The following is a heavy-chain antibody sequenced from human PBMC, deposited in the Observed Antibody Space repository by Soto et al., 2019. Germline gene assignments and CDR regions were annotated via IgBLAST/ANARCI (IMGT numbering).Heavy chain of an antibody. D-gene: IGHD4-17*01. CDR3: PIVPFGDYEIDY. CDR2: IYYSGDT. V-gene: IGHV4-31*03. Sequence: QVQLQESGPGLVKPSQTLSLTCTVSGGSISSGAYYWSWIRQHPGRGLEWIGYIYYSGDTYYNPSLKSRTSISIDTSKTQFSLKLSSVTAADTAVYYCPIVPFGDYEIDYWGQGTLVSVSS. J-gene: IGHJ4*02. CDR1: GGSISSGAYY.